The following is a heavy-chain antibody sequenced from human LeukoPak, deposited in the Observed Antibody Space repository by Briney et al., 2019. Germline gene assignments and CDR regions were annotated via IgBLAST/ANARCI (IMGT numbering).Heavy chain of an antibody. Sequence: QPGGSLRLSCAASGFPFSTYWMHWVRQAPGKGLVWVSRINTDGSSTSYADSVKGRFTISRDNAENTLYLQMNSLRAEDTAMYYCARDGYCTSSSCYIMNYWGQGTLVTVSS. CDR1: GFPFSTYW. D-gene: IGHD2-2*02. CDR2: INTDGSST. V-gene: IGHV3-74*01. CDR3: ARDGYCTSSSCYIMNY. J-gene: IGHJ4*02.